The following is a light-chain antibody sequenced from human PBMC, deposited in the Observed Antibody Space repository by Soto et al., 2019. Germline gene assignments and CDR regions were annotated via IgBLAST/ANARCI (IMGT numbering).Light chain of an antibody. J-gene: IGKJ1*01. CDR2: DIF. V-gene: IGKV3D-15*01. Sequence: EIVLTRSPGTQSVSPGERATLSCRASQSVGSDLAWYQQKPGQAPRIVIYDIFTRATGVPNRISGSGSGTDFNLTISSLEPEDFAVYYCQNYYTSYTTFGQGTKVDIK. CDR3: QNYYTSYTT. CDR1: QSVGSD.